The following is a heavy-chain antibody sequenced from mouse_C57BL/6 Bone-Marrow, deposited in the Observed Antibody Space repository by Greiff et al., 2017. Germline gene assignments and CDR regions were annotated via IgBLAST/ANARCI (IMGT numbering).Heavy chain of an antibody. J-gene: IGHJ1*03. Sequence: VKLQQPGAELVKPGASVKMSCKASGYTFTSYWITWVKQRPGQGLEWIGDIYPGSGSTNYNEKFKSKATLTVDTSSSTAYMQLSSLTSEDSAVYYCARSYSSYWYFDVWGTGTTVTVSS. D-gene: IGHD2-5*01. CDR1: GYTFTSYW. V-gene: IGHV1-55*01. CDR3: ARSYSSYWYFDV. CDR2: IYPGSGST.